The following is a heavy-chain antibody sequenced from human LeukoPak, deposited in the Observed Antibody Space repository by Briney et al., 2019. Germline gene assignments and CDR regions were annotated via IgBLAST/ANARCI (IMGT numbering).Heavy chain of an antibody. J-gene: IGHJ4*02. D-gene: IGHD1-26*01. CDR3: ARERSGSYSGFDY. Sequence: SETLSLTCTVSGGSISSGDYYWSWIRQPPGRGLEWIGYIYYSGSTYYNPSLKSRITISVDTSKNQFSLKLSSVTAADTAVYYCARERSGSYSGFDYWGRGTLVTVSS. CDR1: GGSISSGDYY. V-gene: IGHV4-30-4*01. CDR2: IYYSGST.